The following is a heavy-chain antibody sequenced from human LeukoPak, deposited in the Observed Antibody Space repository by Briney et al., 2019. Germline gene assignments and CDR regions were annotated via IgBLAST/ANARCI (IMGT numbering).Heavy chain of an antibody. CDR2: INPNSGGT. Sequence: ASVKVSCKASGYTFTGYYMHWVRQAPGQGLEWMGWINPNSGGTNYAQEFQGWVTMTRDTSISTAYMELSRLRSDDTAVYYCARGPPLGSMEWYFDLWGRGTLVTVSS. D-gene: IGHD6-13*01. CDR1: GYTFTGYY. J-gene: IGHJ2*01. CDR3: ARGPPLGSMEWYFDL. V-gene: IGHV1-2*04.